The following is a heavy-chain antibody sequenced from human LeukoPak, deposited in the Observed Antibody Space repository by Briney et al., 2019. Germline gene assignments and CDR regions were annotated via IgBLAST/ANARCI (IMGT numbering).Heavy chain of an antibody. CDR2: IYYSGST. D-gene: IGHD3-10*01. CDR1: GGSISSSSYY. Sequence: SETLSLTCTVSGGSISSSSYYWGWIRQPPGKGLEWIGSIYYSGSTYYNPSLKSRVTISVDTSKNQFSLKLSSVTAADTAVYYCARLPKTPLWFGELLGGYFDYWGQGTLVTVSS. CDR3: ARLPKTPLWFGELLGGYFDY. J-gene: IGHJ4*02. V-gene: IGHV4-39*01.